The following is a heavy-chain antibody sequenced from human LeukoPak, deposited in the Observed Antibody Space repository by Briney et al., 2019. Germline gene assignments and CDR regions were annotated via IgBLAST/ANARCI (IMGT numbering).Heavy chain of an antibody. J-gene: IGHJ4*02. V-gene: IGHV1-69*04. CDR2: IIPILGIA. CDR3: ARSYRDGYIMPY. Sequence: ASVKVSCKASGGTFSSYAIRWVRQAPGQGLEWMGRIIPILGIANYAQKIQGRVTITADKSTSTAYMELSSLRSEDTAVYYCARSYRDGYIMPYWGQGTLVTVSS. CDR1: GGTFSSYA. D-gene: IGHD5-24*01.